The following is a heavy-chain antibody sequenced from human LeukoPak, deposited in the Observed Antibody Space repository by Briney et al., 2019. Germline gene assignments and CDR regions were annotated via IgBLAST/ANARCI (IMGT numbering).Heavy chain of an antibody. CDR3: ARDVGYCSSTSCYYWFDP. Sequence: GASAKVSCKASGYTFTSYGISWVRQAPGQGLEWMGWISAYNGNTNYAQKLQGRVTMTTDTSTSTAYMELRSLRSDDTAVYYCARDVGYCSSTSCYYWFDPWGQGTLVTVSS. CDR2: ISAYNGNT. D-gene: IGHD2-2*01. CDR1: GYTFTSYG. V-gene: IGHV1-18*01. J-gene: IGHJ5*02.